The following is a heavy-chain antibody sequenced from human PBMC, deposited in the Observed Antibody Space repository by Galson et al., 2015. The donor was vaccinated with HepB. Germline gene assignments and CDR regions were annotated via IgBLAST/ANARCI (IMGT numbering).Heavy chain of an antibody. CDR3: ARYSSGWYFYFDS. CDR1: GGSINNYY. CDR2: IFYSGTT. V-gene: IGHV4-59*01. D-gene: IGHD6-19*01. J-gene: IGHJ4*02. Sequence: PLSLTCTVSGGSINNYYWGWIRQPPGKGLEWIGYIFYSGTTNYNPSLESRVTMSVDTSKNQFSLSLSSVTAADTAVYYCARYSSGWYFYFDSWGQGILVTVSS.